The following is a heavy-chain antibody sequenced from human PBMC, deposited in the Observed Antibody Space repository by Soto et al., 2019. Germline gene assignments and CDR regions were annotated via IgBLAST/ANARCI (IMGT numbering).Heavy chain of an antibody. D-gene: IGHD2-21*02. V-gene: IGHV4-59*01. J-gene: IGHJ6*02. CDR1: GDSIDNYY. CDR2: ISYSGST. CDR3: ARDLWGYCGTDCYPLDV. Sequence: TSETLSLTCTVSGDSIDNYYWSWIRQPPGKGLEWIGYISYSGSTNYSPSLKRRVTISSDTSKKRFSLKLTSVTASDTAVYYCARDLWGYCGTDCYPLDVWGQGTTVTVSS.